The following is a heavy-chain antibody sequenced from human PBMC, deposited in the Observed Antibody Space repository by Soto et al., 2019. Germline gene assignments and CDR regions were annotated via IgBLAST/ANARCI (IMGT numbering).Heavy chain of an antibody. CDR3: ARDVGGYCSSTRGWACWFDP. V-gene: IGHV1-69*01. J-gene: IGHJ5*02. D-gene: IGHD2-2*01. CDR1: GGTFSSYA. Sequence: QVQLVQSGAEVKKPGSSVKVSCKASGGTFSSYAISWVRQAPGQGLEWMGGIIPIFGTANYAQKFQGRVTITADESTSTAYMELSSLRSEDTAVYYCARDVGGYCSSTRGWACWFDPRGQGTLVTVSS. CDR2: IIPIFGTA.